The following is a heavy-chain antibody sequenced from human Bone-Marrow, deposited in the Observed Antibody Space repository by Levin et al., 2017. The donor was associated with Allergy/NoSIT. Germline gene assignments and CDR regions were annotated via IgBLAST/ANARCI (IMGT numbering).Heavy chain of an antibody. CDR2: ISSGSGTS. CDR1: GFSFNTYN. Sequence: GGSLRLSCAASGFSFNTYNMHWVRQAPGKGLECISYISSGSGTSDYADSVKGRFTISRDNANNSMYLQMNSLRAEDTAVYYCARDSFSTSSGLDYYYGLDVWGQGTTVTV. D-gene: IGHD2-2*01. CDR3: ARDSFSTSSGLDYYYGLDV. J-gene: IGHJ6*02. V-gene: IGHV3-48*01.